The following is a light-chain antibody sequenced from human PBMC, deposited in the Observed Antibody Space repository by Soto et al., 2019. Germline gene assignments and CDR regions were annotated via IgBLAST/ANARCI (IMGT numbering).Light chain of an antibody. CDR3: AAWDDSLNGYV. Sequence: QSVLTQPPSASGTPRQRGTISFSGSSSKIRNKTVNWYQQLPGTAPKLLIYSNNQRPSGVPDRFSGSKSGTSASLAISGFQSEDEADYYCAAWDDSLNGYVFGTGTKVTVL. CDR1: SSKIRNKT. J-gene: IGLJ1*01. V-gene: IGLV1-44*01. CDR2: SNN.